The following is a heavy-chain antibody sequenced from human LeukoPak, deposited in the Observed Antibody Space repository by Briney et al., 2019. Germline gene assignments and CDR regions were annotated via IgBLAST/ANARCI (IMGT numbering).Heavy chain of an antibody. J-gene: IGHJ5*01. CDR2: INANSDTT. D-gene: IGHD6-19*01. CDR3: AKPISGGLAVTADWFHP. Sequence: GGSLRLSCSASGFAFSLYAMSWPPQPPGKGLEWGSTINANSDTTSYAPPVRGRFTISRDNSKNTLYLQLNTLRADDTGTYYCAKPISGGLAVTADWFHPWGQGTLVVVSS. CDR1: GFAFSLYA. V-gene: IGHV3-23*01.